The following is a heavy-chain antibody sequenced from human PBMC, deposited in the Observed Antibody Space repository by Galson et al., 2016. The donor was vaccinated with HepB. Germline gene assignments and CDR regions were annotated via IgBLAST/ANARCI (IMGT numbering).Heavy chain of an antibody. J-gene: IGHJ3*02. CDR1: GFTLSSYS. Sequence: SLRLSCAASGFTLSSYSINWVRQAPGKGLEWVSSISRGGTYKYYAVSVEGRFTISRDNAKNSLYLQMNSLRAEDTAVYFCARDKSSGYSDAFDMWGKGTMVTVSS. D-gene: IGHD3-22*01. CDR3: ARDKSSGYSDAFDM. V-gene: IGHV3-21*01. CDR2: ISRGGTYK.